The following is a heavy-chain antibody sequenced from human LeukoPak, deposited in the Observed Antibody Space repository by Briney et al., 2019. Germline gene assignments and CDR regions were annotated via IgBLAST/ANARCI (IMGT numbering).Heavy chain of an antibody. V-gene: IGHV3-7*03. CDR2: IKVDGSEI. Sequence: PGGSLRLSCAASGFTFSMYWMSWVRQAPGKGPEWVANIKVDGSEIYYVDSVKGRFTISRDNAKNTLSLQMYSLRAEDTAVYYCAKDVTVTTVVSGAFDIWGQGTMVTVSS. D-gene: IGHD4-23*01. J-gene: IGHJ3*02. CDR3: AKDVTVTTVVSGAFDI. CDR1: GFTFSMYW.